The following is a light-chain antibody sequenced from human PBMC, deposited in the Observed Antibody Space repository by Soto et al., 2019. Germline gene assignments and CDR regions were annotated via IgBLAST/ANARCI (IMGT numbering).Light chain of an antibody. CDR3: QQRNNWPLT. V-gene: IGKV3-11*01. CDR1: QSVSNY. CDR2: DAP. Sequence: EIVLTQSPATLSLSPGERATLSCRASQSVSNYFAGSQKKPGQAPRFLIFDAPNRATGIPPRFSGSGSGTDFTLTISSLEPEDFAVYYCQQRNNWPLTFGQGTKVEIK. J-gene: IGKJ1*01.